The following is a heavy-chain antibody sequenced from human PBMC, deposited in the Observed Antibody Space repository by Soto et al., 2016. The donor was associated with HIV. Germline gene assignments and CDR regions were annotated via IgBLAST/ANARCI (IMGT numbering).Heavy chain of an antibody. D-gene: IGHD4-17*01. V-gene: IGHV3-21*01. CDR1: GFTFSSYS. CDR2: ISSSSSYI. CDR3: ARVWVTTSVGFSPLDY. Sequence: EVQLVESGGGLVKPGGSLRLSCAASGFTFSSYSMNWVRQAPGKGLEWVSSISSSSSYIYYADSVKGRFTISRDNAKNSLYLQMNSLRAEDTAVYYCARVWVTTSVGFSPLDYWGQGTLVTVSS. J-gene: IGHJ4*02.